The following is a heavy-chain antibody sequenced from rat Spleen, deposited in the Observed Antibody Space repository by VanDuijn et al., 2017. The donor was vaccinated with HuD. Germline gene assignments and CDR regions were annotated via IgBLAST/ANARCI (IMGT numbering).Heavy chain of an antibody. D-gene: IGHD1-2*01. J-gene: IGHJ2*01. CDR2: ISTGGGNT. CDR3: VRHRDYYNSYVYAFDY. CDR1: GFTFRDYG. Sequence: EVQLVESGGGLVQPGRSLKLSCAASGFTFRDYGMAWVRQTPTKGLEWVASISTGGGNTYYRDSVKGRFTISRDNAKSTLYLQMNILRSEDTATYYCVRHRDYYNSYVYAFDYWGQGVMVTVSS. V-gene: IGHV5S13*01.